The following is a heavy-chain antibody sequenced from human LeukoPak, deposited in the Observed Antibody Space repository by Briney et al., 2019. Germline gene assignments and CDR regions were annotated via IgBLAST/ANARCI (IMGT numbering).Heavy chain of an antibody. CDR3: AKDGAQQLVRYYFDY. CDR1: GFTFSSQA. V-gene: IGHV3-23*01. CDR2: ISGGGGST. J-gene: IGHJ4*02. Sequence: PPGGSLRLSCAASGFTFSSQAMRWVRQAPGKGLEWVPTISGGGGSTYYADSVEGRFTISRDNSKNTLYLQMNSLRAEDTAVYYCAKDGAQQLVRYYFDYWGQGTLVTVSS. D-gene: IGHD6-13*01.